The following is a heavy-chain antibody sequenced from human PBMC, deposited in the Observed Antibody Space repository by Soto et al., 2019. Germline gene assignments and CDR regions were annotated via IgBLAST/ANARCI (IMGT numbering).Heavy chain of an antibody. CDR2: ISGSGGST. V-gene: IGHV3-23*01. CDR3: AKGGDYDFWSGYYRGPRQLDV. D-gene: IGHD3-3*01. CDR1: GFTFSSYA. Sequence: GGSLRLSCAASGFTFSSYAMSWVRQAPGKGLEWVSAISGSGGSTYYADSVKGRFTISRDNSKNTLYLQMNSLRAEDTAVYYCAKGGDYDFWSGYYRGPRQLDVWGKGTTVTVSS. J-gene: IGHJ6*04.